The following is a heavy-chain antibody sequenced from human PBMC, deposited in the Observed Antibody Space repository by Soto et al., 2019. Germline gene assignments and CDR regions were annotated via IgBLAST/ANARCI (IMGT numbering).Heavy chain of an antibody. CDR2: TNHSGST. CDR1: VGSFSGYY. Sequence: SETLSLNCAFAVGSFSGYYWSWIRQPPGKGLELIGETNHSGSTNYNPSLKSRVTISVDTSKNQFSLKLSSVTAAETAVYYCARDRRLGYCSSTSCSRDYYGMDVWGQGTTFTVSS. J-gene: IGHJ6*01. V-gene: IGHV4-34*01. CDR3: ARDRRLGYCSSTSCSRDYYGMDV. D-gene: IGHD2-2*01.